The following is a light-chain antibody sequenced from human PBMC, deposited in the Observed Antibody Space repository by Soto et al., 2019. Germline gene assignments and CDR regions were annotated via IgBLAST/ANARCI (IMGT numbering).Light chain of an antibody. V-gene: IGLV1-44*01. CDR1: SSNIGRNT. CDR2: RND. Sequence: QSVLTQPPSASGTPGQRVTISCSGSSSNIGRNTVNWYQKVPGMAPKLLINRNDQRPSGVPDRISGSKSGTSASLAISGLQSEDEADYYCAVWDDSLDGWLFGGGTKLTVL. J-gene: IGLJ3*02. CDR3: AVWDDSLDGWL.